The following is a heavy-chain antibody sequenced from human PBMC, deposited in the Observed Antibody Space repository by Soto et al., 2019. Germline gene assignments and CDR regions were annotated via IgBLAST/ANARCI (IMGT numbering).Heavy chain of an antibody. V-gene: IGHV1-3*01. J-gene: IGHJ4*02. CDR3: ARALAVPADFDY. Sequence: ASLKVSCNASGYTFTGYAMHWVRQAPGQRLEWMGWINAGNGNTKYSQKFQGRVTITRDTSASTAYMELSSLRSEDTAVYYCARALAVPADFDYWGQGTPVTVSS. CDR2: INAGNGNT. D-gene: IGHD6-19*01. CDR1: GYTFTGYA.